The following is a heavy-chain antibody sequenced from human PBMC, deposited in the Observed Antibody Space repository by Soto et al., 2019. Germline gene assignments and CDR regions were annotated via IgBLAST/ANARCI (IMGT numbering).Heavy chain of an antibody. CDR2: INHSGST. CDR1: GGSFSGYY. V-gene: IGHV4-34*01. Sequence: KSSETLSLTCAVYGGSFSGYYWSWIRQPPGKGLEWIGEINHSGSTNYNPSPKSRVTISVDTSKNQFSLKLSSVTAADTAVYYCSRNGRGNFILIDFWGQGTLVTVSS. D-gene: IGHD1-26*01. CDR3: SRNGRGNFILIDF. J-gene: IGHJ4*02.